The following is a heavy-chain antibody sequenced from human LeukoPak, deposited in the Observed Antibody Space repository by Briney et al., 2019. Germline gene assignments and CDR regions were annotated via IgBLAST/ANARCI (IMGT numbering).Heavy chain of an antibody. CDR3: ARVPFNSGYYPEYFDY. CDR2: IYSGGST. V-gene: IGHV3-53*01. CDR1: GFTVSSNY. D-gene: IGHD3-22*01. Sequence: GGSLRLSCAASGFTVSSNYMSWVRRPPGKGLEWVSVIYSGGSTYYADSVKGRFTISRDIPKNILYLQINSLRAEDTAVYYCARVPFNSGYYPEYFDYWGQGALVTVSS. J-gene: IGHJ4*02.